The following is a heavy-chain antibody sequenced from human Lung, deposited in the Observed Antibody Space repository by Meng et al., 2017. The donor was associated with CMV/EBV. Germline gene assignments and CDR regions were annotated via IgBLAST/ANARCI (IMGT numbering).Heavy chain of an antibody. Sequence: SGFTFSHYGLHWVRQAPSKGLEWVAVISYDGSNTYYADSVKGRFTISRDNSKNTLYLQMNSLRPEDAAVYYCAKNVLPGALRDWFDPWGQGILVTVSS. V-gene: IGHV3-30*18. D-gene: IGHD2-2*01. CDR3: AKNVLPGALRDWFDP. CDR1: GFTFSHYG. CDR2: ISYDGSNT. J-gene: IGHJ5*02.